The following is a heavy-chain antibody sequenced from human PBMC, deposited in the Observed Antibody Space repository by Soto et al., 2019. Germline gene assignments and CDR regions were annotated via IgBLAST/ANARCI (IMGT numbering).Heavy chain of an antibody. CDR1: GFTFSSYA. D-gene: IGHD2-21*02. CDR3: ARGRGCGGDCYYIDY. CDR2: TSGSGGST. Sequence: GGSLRLSCAASGFTFSSYAMSWVRQAPGKGLEWVSATSGSGGSTYYADSVKGRFTISRDNSKNTLYLQMNSLRVEDTAVYYCARGRGCGGDCYYIDYWGQGTLVTVSS. J-gene: IGHJ4*02. V-gene: IGHV3-23*01.